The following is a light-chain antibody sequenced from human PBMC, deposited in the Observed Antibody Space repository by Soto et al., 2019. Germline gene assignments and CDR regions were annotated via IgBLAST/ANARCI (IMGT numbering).Light chain of an antibody. CDR3: QQSYSTPWT. CDR1: QSISSY. CDR2: AAS. J-gene: IGKJ1*01. Sequence: DIQMTQSPSSLSASVGDRVTITCRASQSISSYLNWYQQKPGKAPKILIYAASSLQSGVQSRFSGSGSGTDFTLTISSLQPEDFATYYCQQSYSTPWTFGQGTKVDIK. V-gene: IGKV1-39*01.